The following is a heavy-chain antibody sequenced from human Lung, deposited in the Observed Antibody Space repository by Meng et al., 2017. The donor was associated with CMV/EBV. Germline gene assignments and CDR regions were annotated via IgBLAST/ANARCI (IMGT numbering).Heavy chain of an antibody. CDR1: GYTFTNYG. Sequence: QALLVLSGGEGKKPGASVKASCKASGYTFTNYGITWVRQAPGQGLEWMGWISAYNGNTNYAQTLQGRLTMTTDTSTSTAYMELRSLRSDDTAVYYCARVEVGITSGDYWGQGTLVTVSS. V-gene: IGHV1-18*01. J-gene: IGHJ4*02. D-gene: IGHD1-26*01. CDR3: ARVEVGITSGDY. CDR2: ISAYNGNT.